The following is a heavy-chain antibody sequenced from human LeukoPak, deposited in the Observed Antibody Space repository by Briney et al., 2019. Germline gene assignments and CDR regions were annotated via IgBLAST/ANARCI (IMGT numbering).Heavy chain of an antibody. CDR2: IYDSGST. CDR3: ARAPYYYDTYFDY. Sequence: KSSETLSLTCIVSGGSISSYYWSWIRQPPGKGPEWIGYIYDSGSTNFNPSLKSRVTISLDASKNQFSLNLTSVTAADTAVYYCARAPYYYDTYFDYWGQGTLVTVSS. CDR1: GGSISSYY. D-gene: IGHD3-22*01. J-gene: IGHJ4*02. V-gene: IGHV4-59*01.